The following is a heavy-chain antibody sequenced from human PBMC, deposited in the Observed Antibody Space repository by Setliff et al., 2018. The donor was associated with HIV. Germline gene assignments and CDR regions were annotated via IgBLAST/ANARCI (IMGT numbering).Heavy chain of an antibody. Sequence: GSLRLSCAASGFTFSNYAMNWVRQAPGKGPEWVAYISTSSSTIYYADSVKGRFTISRDNAKNSLYLQMNSLRAEDTAVYYCARGRPGGTDYWGQGTLVTVSS. CDR1: GFTFSNYA. J-gene: IGHJ4*02. CDR2: ISTSSSTI. V-gene: IGHV3-48*01. D-gene: IGHD3-16*01. CDR3: ARGRPGGTDY.